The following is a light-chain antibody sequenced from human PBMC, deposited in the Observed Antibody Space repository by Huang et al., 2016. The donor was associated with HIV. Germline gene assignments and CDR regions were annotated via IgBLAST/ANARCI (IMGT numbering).Light chain of an antibody. CDR3: QQYYGTPT. J-gene: IGKJ1*01. CDR1: QGISNS. CDR2: DTS. Sequence: DIQMTHSPSSQSASVGDRVTITCRASQGISNSLAWYQKKPGKAPNLLLHDTSRLQSGVPSRFSGRGSGTDYTLTINSLQPEDFATYYCQQYYGTPTFGRGTKVEIK. V-gene: IGKV1-NL1*01.